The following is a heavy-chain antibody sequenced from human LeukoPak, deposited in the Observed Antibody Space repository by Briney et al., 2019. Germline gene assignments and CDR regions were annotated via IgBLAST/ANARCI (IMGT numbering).Heavy chain of an antibody. Sequence: PSETLSLTCTVSGGSINNRSYYWGWIRRPPGKGLEWIGSIYYSGSTNYNPSLKSRVTISVDTSKNQFSLKLSSVTAADTAVYYCARDGYKFYYYYGMDVWGQGTTATVSS. V-gene: IGHV4-39*01. CDR3: ARDGYKFYYYYGMDV. J-gene: IGHJ6*02. CDR1: GGSINNRSYY. CDR2: IYYSGST. D-gene: IGHD5-24*01.